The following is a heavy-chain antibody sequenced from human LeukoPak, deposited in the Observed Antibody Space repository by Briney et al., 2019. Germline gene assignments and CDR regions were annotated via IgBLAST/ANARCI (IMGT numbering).Heavy chain of an antibody. J-gene: IGHJ3*02. D-gene: IGHD1-26*01. Sequence: SETLSLTCTVSGGSISSYYWSWIRQPPGKGLEWIGEINHSGSTNYNPSLKSRVTISVDTSKNQFSLKLSSVTAADTAVYYCARHSPSSDAFDIWGQGTMVTVSS. V-gene: IGHV4-34*01. CDR1: GGSISSYY. CDR2: INHSGST. CDR3: ARHSPSSDAFDI.